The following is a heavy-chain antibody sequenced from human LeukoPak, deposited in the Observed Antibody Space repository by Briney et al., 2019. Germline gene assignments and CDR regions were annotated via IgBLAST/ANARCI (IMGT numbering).Heavy chain of an antibody. CDR2: IYSSGTT. CDR1: GGSINTYY. V-gene: IGHV4-4*07. D-gene: IGHD1-26*01. J-gene: IGHJ4*02. Sequence: SETLSLTCTVSGGSINTYYWSWIRQPAGKGLEWIGRIYSSGTTHYNPSLKSRVTMSVGTSKNQFSLKLSSVTAADTAVYYCARDRSFLGTCDRDFDYWGQGTLVTVSS. CDR3: ARDRSFLGTCDRDFDY.